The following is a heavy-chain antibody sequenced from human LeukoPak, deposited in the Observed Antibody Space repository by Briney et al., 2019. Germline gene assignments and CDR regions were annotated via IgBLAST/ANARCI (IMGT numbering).Heavy chain of an antibody. CDR3: VGGYRYYYMDV. CDR2: ISSSGSTI. Sequence: GGSLRLSCAASGFTFSDYYMSWIRQAPGKGLEWVSYISSSGSTIYYADSVKGRFTISRDNAKNSLYLQMNSLRAEDTAVYYCVGGYRYYYMDVRGKGTTVTVSS. CDR1: GFTFSDYY. J-gene: IGHJ6*03. V-gene: IGHV3-11*01. D-gene: IGHD5-18*01.